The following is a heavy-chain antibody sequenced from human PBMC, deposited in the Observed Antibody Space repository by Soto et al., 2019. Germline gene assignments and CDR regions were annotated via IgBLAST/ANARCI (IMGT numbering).Heavy chain of an antibody. CDR3: ARRREGYYYGLDV. V-gene: IGHV3-74*01. J-gene: IGHJ6*02. CDR1: RFTFSSYW. Sequence: GGSLRLSCAASRFTFSSYWMYWVRQAPGKGLVWVSRINSDGSSTRYADSVKGRFSISRDNSKSTLYLQMNTLRAEDTAVYYCARRREGYYYGLDVRGQGTTVTVSS. CDR2: INSDGSST. D-gene: IGHD1-26*01.